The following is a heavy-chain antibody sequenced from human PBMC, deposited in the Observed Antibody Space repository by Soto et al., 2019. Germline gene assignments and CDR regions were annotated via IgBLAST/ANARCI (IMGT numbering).Heavy chain of an antibody. CDR3: ATSSPPSYSGYDSPDAFDI. D-gene: IGHD5-12*01. J-gene: IGHJ3*02. CDR2: ISGSGGST. V-gene: IGHV3-23*01. Sequence: GGSLRLSCAASGFTFSSYAMIWVRQAPGKGLEWVSAISGSGGSTYYADSVKGRFTISRDNSKNTLYLQMNSLRAEDTAVYYCATSSPPSYSGYDSPDAFDIWGQGTMVTVSS. CDR1: GFTFSSYA.